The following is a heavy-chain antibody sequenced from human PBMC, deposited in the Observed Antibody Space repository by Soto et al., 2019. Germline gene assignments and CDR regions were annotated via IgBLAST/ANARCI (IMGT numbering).Heavy chain of an antibody. Sequence: QITLTESGPTVVRPTQTLTLTCSVSGFSLTSGGEAGACIRQPPGKALEWLATIYCDDDKRYRPSLERRLAITKDTSKKHVVLTLTNLDPLDTAAYYCAHMADLGSFDWIFALWGRGTLVAVSS. CDR1: GFSLTSGGEA. J-gene: IGHJ2*01. CDR2: IYCDDDK. CDR3: AHMADLGSFDWIFAL. V-gene: IGHV2-5*02. D-gene: IGHD3-10*01.